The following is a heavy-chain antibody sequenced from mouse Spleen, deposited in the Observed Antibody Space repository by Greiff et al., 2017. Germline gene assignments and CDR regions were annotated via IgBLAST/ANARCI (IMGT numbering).Heavy chain of an antibody. J-gene: IGHJ3*01. V-gene: IGHV5-9-1*01. CDR3: ARRGQTARVSFAY. D-gene: IGHD3-2*01. Sequence: EVKVVESGGGLVKPGGSLKLSCAASGFTFSSYAMSWVRQTPEKRLEWVATISSGGSYTYYPDSVKGRFTISRDNAKNTLYLQMSSLRSEDTAMYYCARRGQTARVSFAYWGQGTLVTVSA. CDR2: ISSGGSYT. CDR1: GFTFSSYA.